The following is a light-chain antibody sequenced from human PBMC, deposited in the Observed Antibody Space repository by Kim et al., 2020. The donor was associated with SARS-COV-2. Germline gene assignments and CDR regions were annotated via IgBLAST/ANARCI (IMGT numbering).Light chain of an antibody. CDR1: SSDVGGYNY. V-gene: IGLV2-11*02. CDR2: DVS. CDR3: CTYAGNYVR. Sequence: QSALTQPRSVSGSPGQSVTISCTGTSSDVGGYNYVSWYQKNPGKAPKLMIYDVSERPSGVPDRFSGSKTGNTASLTVSGLQAEDEADYYCCTYAGNYVRFGEGTQLTVL. J-gene: IGLJ2*01.